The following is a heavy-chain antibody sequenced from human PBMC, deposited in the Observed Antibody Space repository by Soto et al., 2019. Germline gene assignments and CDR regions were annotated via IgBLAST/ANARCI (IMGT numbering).Heavy chain of an antibody. CDR1: GGSLYNSDNV. Sequence: PSDTRSLTFTVYGGSLYNSDNVWSWIRQSKGKGLEWIGGIYYTGSVYYNPSLQSRVTLSVDTSKNQFSMKLNSVTAADAAVYYWASPSTGTYRFDPWGRGMLVTVSS. V-gene: IGHV4-39*01. CDR2: IYYTGSV. D-gene: IGHD1-1*01. CDR3: ASPSTGTYRFDP. J-gene: IGHJ5*02.